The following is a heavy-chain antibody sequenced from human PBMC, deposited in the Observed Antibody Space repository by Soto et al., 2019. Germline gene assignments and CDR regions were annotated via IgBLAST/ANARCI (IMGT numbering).Heavy chain of an antibody. D-gene: IGHD2-21*01. V-gene: IGHV3-23*01. CDR1: GFDFSGYA. CDR2: ITGGGTSI. J-gene: IGHJ5*02. CDR3: AKHQYTFAIYIHP. Sequence: VRLSCAASGFDFSGYAMSWVRQAPGKGLQWVSVITGGGTSIYYAASVKGRFSIARDKSSNTLVLHMSSLRAEATALYYCAKHQYTFAIYIHPWAQAIPVTVPS.